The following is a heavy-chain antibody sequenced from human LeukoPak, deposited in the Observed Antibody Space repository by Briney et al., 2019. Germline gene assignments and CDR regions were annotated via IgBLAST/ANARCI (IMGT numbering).Heavy chain of an antibody. Sequence: SQTLSLTCTVSGGSISSGGYYWSWIRQHPGKGLEWIGYIYYSGSTYYNPSLKSRVTISVDTSKNQFSLKLSSVAAADTAVYYYARDRRRLLFGESEMGWFDPWGQGTLVTVSS. V-gene: IGHV4-31*03. J-gene: IGHJ5*02. D-gene: IGHD3-10*01. CDR1: GGSISSGGYY. CDR3: ARDRRRLLFGESEMGWFDP. CDR2: IYYSGST.